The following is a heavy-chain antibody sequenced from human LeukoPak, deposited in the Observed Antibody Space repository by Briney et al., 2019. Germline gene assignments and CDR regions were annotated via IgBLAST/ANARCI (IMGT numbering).Heavy chain of an antibody. CDR2: ISSSGTTI. CDR3: AKDGGTHFDH. V-gene: IGHV3-48*01. Sequence: GGSLRLSCAASGFTFRTSGMNWVRQAPCTGLEWVSYISSSGTTISYAQSVKGRFTITRDNAQNSLTLHMNTLRADDTAVYYCAKDGGTHFDHWGQGTLVTVSS. J-gene: IGHJ4*02. D-gene: IGHD1-26*01. CDR1: GFTFRTSG.